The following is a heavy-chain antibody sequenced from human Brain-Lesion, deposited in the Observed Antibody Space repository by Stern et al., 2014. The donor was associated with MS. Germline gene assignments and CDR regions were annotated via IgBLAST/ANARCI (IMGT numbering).Heavy chain of an antibody. V-gene: IGHV4-4*02. D-gene: IGHD6-13*01. CDR1: GGSISSSNW. J-gene: IGHJ4*02. CDR2: SDHSGST. Sequence: VQLEESGPGLVKPSGTLSLTCAVSGGSISSSNWWSWVRQSPGKGLEWIGESDHSGSTIYNPSLKSRVTGSVDKSKNRFSLNLRSVPAADTAVYFCARFPASRPHVFDSWGQGTLVTVSS. CDR3: ARFPASRPHVFDS.